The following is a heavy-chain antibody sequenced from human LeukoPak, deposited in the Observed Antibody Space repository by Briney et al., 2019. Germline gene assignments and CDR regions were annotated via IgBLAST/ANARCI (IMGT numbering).Heavy chain of an antibody. CDR2: IYYSGST. D-gene: IGHD3-10*01. CDR3: AREQRITMVRGAPGEIDH. Sequence: SETLSLTCTVSGGSISSYYWSWIRQPPGKGLEWIGYIYYSGSTNYNPSLKSRVTISVDKSKNQFSLKLSSVTAADTAVYYCAREQRITMVRGAPGEIDHWGQGTLVTVSS. V-gene: IGHV4-59*12. CDR1: GGSISSYY. J-gene: IGHJ4*02.